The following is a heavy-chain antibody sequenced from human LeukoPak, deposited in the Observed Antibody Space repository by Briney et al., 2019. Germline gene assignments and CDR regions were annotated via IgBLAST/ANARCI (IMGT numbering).Heavy chain of an antibody. CDR2: INPNTGGT. CDR3: ARDEPTVADY. Sequence: ASVKVSCKASGYTFTGYYMHWVRRAPGQGLEWMGRINPNTGGTNYAQKFQGRVTMTRDTSISTAYMELSWLRSDDTAVYYCARDEPTVADYWGQGTLVTVSS. J-gene: IGHJ4*02. CDR1: GYTFTGYY. D-gene: IGHD4-23*01. V-gene: IGHV1-2*06.